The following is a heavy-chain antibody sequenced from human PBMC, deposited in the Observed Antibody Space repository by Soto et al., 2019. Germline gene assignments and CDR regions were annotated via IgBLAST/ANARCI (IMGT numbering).Heavy chain of an antibody. CDR1: GFTFSSYA. V-gene: IGHV3-23*01. CDR3: AKTHGSGSYYSSYYYYYYMDV. CDR2: ISGSGGST. D-gene: IGHD3-10*01. Sequence: GGSLRLSCAASGFTFSSYAMSWVRQAPGKGLEWVSAISGSGGSTYYADSVKGRFTISRDNSKNTLYLQMNSLRAEDTAVYYCAKTHGSGSYYSSYYYYYYMDVWGKGTTVTVSS. J-gene: IGHJ6*03.